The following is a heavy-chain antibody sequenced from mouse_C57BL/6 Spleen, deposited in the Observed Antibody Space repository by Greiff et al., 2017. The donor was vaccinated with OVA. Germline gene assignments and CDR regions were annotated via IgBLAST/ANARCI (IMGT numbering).Heavy chain of an antibody. CDR2: IYPGDGDT. Sequence: VKLVESGAELVKPGASVKISCKASGYAFSSYWMNWVKQRPGKGLEWIGQIYPGDGDTNYNGKFKGKATLTADKSSSTAYMQLSSLTSEDSAVYFCARRAGTAWFAYWGQGTLVTVSA. CDR3: ARRAGTAWFAY. J-gene: IGHJ3*01. V-gene: IGHV1-80*01. D-gene: IGHD3-3*01. CDR1: GYAFSSYW.